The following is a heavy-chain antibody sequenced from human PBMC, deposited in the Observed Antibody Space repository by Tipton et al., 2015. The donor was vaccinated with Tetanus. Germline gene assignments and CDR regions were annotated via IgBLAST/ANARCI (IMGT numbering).Heavy chain of an antibody. CDR3: TTSGIVGSGSRVDY. J-gene: IGHJ4*02. Sequence: SLRLSCAASGFIFSSYGIHWVRQAPGKGLEWVAVSWYDGTDTYYADAVKGRFTISRDNSKNTLFLLMNSLKIEDTAVYYCTTSGIVGSGSRVDYWGRGTLVTVSS. V-gene: IGHV3-33*01. CDR2: SWYDGTDT. D-gene: IGHD1-26*01. CDR1: GFIFSSYG.